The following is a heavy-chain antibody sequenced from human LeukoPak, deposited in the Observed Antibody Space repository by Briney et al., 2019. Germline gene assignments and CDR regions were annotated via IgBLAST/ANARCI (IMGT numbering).Heavy chain of an antibody. D-gene: IGHD2-15*01. CDR3: ARVGTLLLFSFDAFDI. V-gene: IGHV3-21*01. CDR1: GFTFSSYS. CDR2: ISSSSSYI. J-gene: IGHJ3*02. Sequence: GGSLRLSCAASGFTFSSYSMNWVRQAPGKGLEWVSSISSSSSYIYYADSVKGRFTISRDNAKNSLYLQMNSLRAEDTAVYYCARVGTLLLFSFDAFDIWGQGTMVTVSS.